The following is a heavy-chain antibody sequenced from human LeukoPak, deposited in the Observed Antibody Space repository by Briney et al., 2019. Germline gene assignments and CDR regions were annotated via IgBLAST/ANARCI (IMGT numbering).Heavy chain of an antibody. CDR2: ISSSGSTI. CDR3: ARGPCYYDSSGYYYVGFDY. D-gene: IGHD3-22*01. V-gene: IGHV3-48*03. CDR1: GFTFSSYE. J-gene: IGHJ4*02. Sequence: GGSLRLSCAASGFTFSSYEMNWVRQAPGKGLEWVSYISSSGSTIYYADSVKGRFTISRDNAKNSLYLQMNSLRAEDTAVYYCARGPCYYDSSGYYYVGFDYWGQGTLVTVSS.